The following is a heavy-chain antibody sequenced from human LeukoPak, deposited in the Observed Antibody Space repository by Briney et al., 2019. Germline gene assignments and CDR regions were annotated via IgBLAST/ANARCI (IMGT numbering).Heavy chain of an antibody. CDR3: ARDRDRSFDY. CDR2: IRGSSSAM. J-gene: IGHJ4*02. CDR1: GFSFREHS. V-gene: IGHV3-48*04. Sequence: GGSLRLSCAASGFSFREHSMNWVRQAPGKGLEWVSNIRGSSSAMNYADSVKGRFTISRDNAKNSLYLEMSSLRAEDTAVYYCARDRDRSFDYWGLGTLVSVSS.